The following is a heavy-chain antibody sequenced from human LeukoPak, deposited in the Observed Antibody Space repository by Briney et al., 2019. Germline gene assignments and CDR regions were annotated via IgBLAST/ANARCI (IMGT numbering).Heavy chain of an antibody. D-gene: IGHD6-19*01. CDR2: ISSSGSTI. V-gene: IGHV3-48*03. CDR3: ARVPLYSSGWYAEIDY. Sequence: GGSLRLSCAASGFTFSSYEMNWVRQAPGKGLEWVSYISSSGSTIYYANSVKGRFTISRDNAKNSLYLQMNSLRAEDTAVYYCARVPLYSSGWYAEIDYWGQGTLVTVSS. J-gene: IGHJ4*02. CDR1: GFTFSSYE.